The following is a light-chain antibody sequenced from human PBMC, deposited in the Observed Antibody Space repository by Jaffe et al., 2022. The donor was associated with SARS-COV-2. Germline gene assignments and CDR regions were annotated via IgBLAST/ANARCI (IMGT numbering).Light chain of an antibody. Sequence: QSVLTQPPSVSAAPGQEVTISCSGSSSNIGNNYVSWYQQLPGTAPKLLIYDNNKRPPGIPDRFSGSKSGTSATLGITGLQTGDDADYYCGTWDTSLSAWVFGGGTKLAVL. CDR1: SSNIGNNY. CDR2: DNN. CDR3: GTWDTSLSAWV. V-gene: IGLV1-51*01. J-gene: IGLJ3*02.